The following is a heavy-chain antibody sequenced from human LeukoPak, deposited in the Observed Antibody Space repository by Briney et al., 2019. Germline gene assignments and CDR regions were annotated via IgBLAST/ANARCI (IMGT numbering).Heavy chain of an antibody. Sequence: SETLSLTCGVYGGSISSFYWSWIRQPPGKGLEWIGYVYYSGSINYNPSLKSRVTISADTSKNQFSLKLTSVTAADTAVYYCARYVWGSYPTFEDYWGQGTLVTVSS. CDR1: GGSISSFY. CDR2: VYYSGSI. D-gene: IGHD3-16*02. V-gene: IGHV4-59*01. J-gene: IGHJ4*02. CDR3: ARYVWGSYPTFEDY.